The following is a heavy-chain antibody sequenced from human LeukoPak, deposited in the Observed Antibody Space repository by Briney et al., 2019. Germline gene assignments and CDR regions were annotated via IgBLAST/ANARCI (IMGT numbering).Heavy chain of an antibody. Sequence: PSETLSLTCAVSGGSISSSNWWSWVRQPPGKGLEWIGEIYHSGSTNYNPSLKSRVTISVDKSKNQFSLKLSSVTAADTAVYYCASLELTGPPNWFDPWGQGTLVTVSS. J-gene: IGHJ5*02. CDR2: IYHSGST. D-gene: IGHD3-9*01. V-gene: IGHV4-4*02. CDR3: ASLELTGPPNWFDP. CDR1: GGSISSSNW.